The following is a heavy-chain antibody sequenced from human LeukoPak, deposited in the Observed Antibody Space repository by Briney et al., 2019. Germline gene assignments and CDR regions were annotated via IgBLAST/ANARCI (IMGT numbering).Heavy chain of an antibody. CDR1: GFTFSNYG. J-gene: IGHJ6*03. V-gene: IGHV3-23*01. Sequence: GSLRLSCAASGFTFSNYGLSWVRQAPGKGLEWVSHISSSGDSTYYADSVKGRFTISRDSSKSTLYLQMNSLRAEDTAVYYCAKIPRGGYMDVWGKGTTVTVSS. D-gene: IGHD2-15*01. CDR3: AKIPRGGYMDV. CDR2: ISSSGDST.